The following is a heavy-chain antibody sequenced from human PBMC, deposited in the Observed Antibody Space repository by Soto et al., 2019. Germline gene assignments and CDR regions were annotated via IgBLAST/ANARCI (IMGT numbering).Heavy chain of an antibody. J-gene: IGHJ4*02. CDR3: AIQGTPYCLGYICPLGY. CDR2: IYDTGGT. D-gene: IGHD3-22*01. CDR1: SGPIDNSSHY. Sequence: QLQLQESGQGLVKPSETLSLTCSVSSGPIDNSSHYWAWIRQPPGKGLEWIGNIYDTGGTSYNPSLRSRVAISVDTSKNQFSLKLNSVTAADTAIYYCAIQGTPYCLGYICPLGYWVRGTLVAVSS. V-gene: IGHV4-39*01.